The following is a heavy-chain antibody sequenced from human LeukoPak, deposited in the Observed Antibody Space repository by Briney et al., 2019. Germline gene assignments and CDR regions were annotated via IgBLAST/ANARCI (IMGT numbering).Heavy chain of an antibody. CDR1: GFTFSDYY. Sequence: PGGSLRLSCAASGFTFSDYYMSWLRQAPGKGLEWVSAISGSGGNTYYADSVKGRFTISRDNSKNTLYLQMNSLRAEDTAVYYCAKRGFYYDSSGYYLLDYWGQGTLVTVSS. V-gene: IGHV3-23*01. J-gene: IGHJ4*02. CDR3: AKRGFYYDSSGYYLLDY. D-gene: IGHD3-22*01. CDR2: ISGSGGNT.